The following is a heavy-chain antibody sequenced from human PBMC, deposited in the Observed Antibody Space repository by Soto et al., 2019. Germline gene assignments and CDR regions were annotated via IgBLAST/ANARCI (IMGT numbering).Heavy chain of an antibody. CDR3: ARGDYKYGYPDPNFDY. V-gene: IGHV3-11*01. CDR1: GFTFSDYY. CDR2: ISSSGSTI. Sequence: QVHLAESGGGLANPGGSLRLSCAASGFTFSDYYFNWIRQAPGKGLEWVSYISSSGSTIYYADSVKGRFTISRDNAENSLYLQMNSLRAEDTAMYYCARGDYKYGYPDPNFDYWGQGTLVTVSS. D-gene: IGHD5-18*01. J-gene: IGHJ4*02.